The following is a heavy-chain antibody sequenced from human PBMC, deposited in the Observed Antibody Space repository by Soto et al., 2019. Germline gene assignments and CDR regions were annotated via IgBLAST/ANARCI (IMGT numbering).Heavy chain of an antibody. Sequence: SETLSLTCTVSGGSISSGGYYWSWIRQHPGKGLEWIGYIYYSGSTYYNPSLKSRVTISVDTSKNQFSLKLSSVTAADPAVYYCGRASNIVLMVYPYFAYGGQETPVPVSS. CDR3: GRASNIVLMVYPYFAY. CDR1: GGSISSGGYY. CDR2: IYYSGST. J-gene: IGHJ4*02. V-gene: IGHV4-31*03. D-gene: IGHD2-8*01.